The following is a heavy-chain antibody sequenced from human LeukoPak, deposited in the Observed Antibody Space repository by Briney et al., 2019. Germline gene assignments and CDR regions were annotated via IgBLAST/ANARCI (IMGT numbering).Heavy chain of an antibody. CDR1: DGSISSYY. Sequence: SETLSLTCAVSDGSISSYYWNWIRKPPGQGLEWIGNIYNSGSTDYNPSLKSRATISVNLSKKQISLKLTSVTAADTALYYCARDKGPYWYFDLWGRGTLVTVSS. V-gene: IGHV4-59*01. CDR2: IYNSGST. J-gene: IGHJ2*01. CDR3: ARDKGPYWYFDL.